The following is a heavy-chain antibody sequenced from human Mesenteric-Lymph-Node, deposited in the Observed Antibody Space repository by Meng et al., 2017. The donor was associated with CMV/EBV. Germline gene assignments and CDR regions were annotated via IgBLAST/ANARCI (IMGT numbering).Heavy chain of an antibody. CDR3: ARGGFWSGYYTPFFDY. CDR2: ISNSGSTV. D-gene: IGHD3-3*01. Sequence: GESLKMSCAASGFTFSSYEMNWVRQAPGKGLEWVSYISNSGSTVYYADSVKGRFTISRDNPKNTLYLQMNSLRAEDTAVYYCARGGFWSGYYTPFFDYWGQGTLVTVSS. V-gene: IGHV3-48*03. CDR1: GFTFSSYE. J-gene: IGHJ4*02.